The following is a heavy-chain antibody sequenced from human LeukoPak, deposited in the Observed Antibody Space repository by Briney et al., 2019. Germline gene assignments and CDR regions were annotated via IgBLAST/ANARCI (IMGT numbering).Heavy chain of an antibody. J-gene: IGHJ4*02. D-gene: IGHD5-12*01. CDR3: ARGGRDIVATFSL. CDR2: INHSGST. CDR1: GGSFSDYF. V-gene: IGHV4-34*01. Sequence: SETLSLTCAVYGGSFSDYFWSWLRQPPGKGLDWIGEINHSGSTNYNSSLKSRVTISVDTSKNQFSLKLSSVTAADTATYYCARGGRDIVATFSLWGQGTLVTVSS.